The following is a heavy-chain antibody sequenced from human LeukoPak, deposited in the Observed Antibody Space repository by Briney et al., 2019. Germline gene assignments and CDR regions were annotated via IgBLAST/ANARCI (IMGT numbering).Heavy chain of an antibody. D-gene: IGHD3-3*01. Sequence: GGSLRLSCAASGFTFSSYAMSWVRQAPGKGLEWGSAISGSGGSTYYADSVKGRFTISRDNSKNTLYLQMNSLRAEDTAVYYCAEEGETYYDFWSGYYPVDYWGQGTLVTVSS. CDR1: GFTFSSYA. J-gene: IGHJ4*02. CDR2: ISGSGGST. CDR3: AEEGETYYDFWSGYYPVDY. V-gene: IGHV3-23*01.